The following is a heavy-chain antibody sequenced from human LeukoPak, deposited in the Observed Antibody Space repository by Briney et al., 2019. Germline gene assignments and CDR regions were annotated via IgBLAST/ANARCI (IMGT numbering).Heavy chain of an antibody. Sequence: GGSLRLSGAASEFSVGSNYMTWVRQAPGKGLEWVSLIYSGGSTYYADSVKGRFTISRDNSKNTLYLQMNSLKTEDTAVYYCTTDSSRDYWGQGTLVTVSS. J-gene: IGHJ4*02. CDR1: EFSVGSNY. CDR3: TTDSSRDY. V-gene: IGHV3-66*01. CDR2: IYSGGST.